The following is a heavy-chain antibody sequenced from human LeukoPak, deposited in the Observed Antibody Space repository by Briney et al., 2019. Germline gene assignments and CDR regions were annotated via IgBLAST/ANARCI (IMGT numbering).Heavy chain of an antibody. CDR2: IYSGGST. Sequence: QTGGSLRLSCAASGFAVSSNYMSWVRRAPGKGLEWVSVIYSGGSTYYAAPVKGRFTISRHNSKNTPYLQMNSLRAEDTAVYYCARARWMGTYYFDYWGQGTLVTVSS. CDR3: ARARWMGTYYFDY. J-gene: IGHJ4*02. D-gene: IGHD7-27*01. V-gene: IGHV3-53*04. CDR1: GFAVSSNY.